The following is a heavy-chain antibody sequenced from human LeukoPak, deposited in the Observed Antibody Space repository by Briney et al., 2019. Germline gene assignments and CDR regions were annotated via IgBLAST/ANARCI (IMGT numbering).Heavy chain of an antibody. D-gene: IGHD6-13*01. V-gene: IGHV1-18*01. Sequence: GASVKVSCKASGYTFTSYGISWVRQAPGQGLECMGWISAYNGKTNYVEKLQGRVTMTTDTSTSTAYMELRSLRSDDTAVYYCASISSSWHAFDIWGQGTMVTASS. CDR3: ASISSSWHAFDI. CDR1: GYTFTSYG. CDR2: ISAYNGKT. J-gene: IGHJ3*02.